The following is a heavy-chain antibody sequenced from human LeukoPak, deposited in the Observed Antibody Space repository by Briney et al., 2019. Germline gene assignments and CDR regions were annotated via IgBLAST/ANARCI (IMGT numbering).Heavy chain of an antibody. CDR1: GFTFSSYE. Sequence: GGSLRLSCAASGFTFSSYEMNWVRLAPGKGLEWVSYISESGSAIYYADSVKGRFTISRGNAKNSLYLQMNSLRAEDTAVYYCARDQYNYGYVSWFDPWGQGTLVTVSS. CDR3: ARDQYNYGYVSWFDP. CDR2: ISESGSAI. D-gene: IGHD5-18*01. J-gene: IGHJ5*02. V-gene: IGHV3-48*03.